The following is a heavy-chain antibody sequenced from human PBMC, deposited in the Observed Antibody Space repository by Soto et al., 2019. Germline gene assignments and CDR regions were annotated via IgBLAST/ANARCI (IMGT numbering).Heavy chain of an antibody. D-gene: IGHD2-15*01. CDR2: INTDGSIT. V-gene: IGHV3-74*01. J-gene: IGHJ4*02. CDR3: TRDSGGRDAY. Sequence: EVQLVESGGGLVQPGGSLRLSCAASGFTFSSYWMHWVRQVPGKGLVWVSRINTDGSITCHADSVKGRFTISRDNAKNTLYLQMNSLRGDDTAVYYCTRDSGGRDAYGGQGALVTVSS. CDR1: GFTFSSYW.